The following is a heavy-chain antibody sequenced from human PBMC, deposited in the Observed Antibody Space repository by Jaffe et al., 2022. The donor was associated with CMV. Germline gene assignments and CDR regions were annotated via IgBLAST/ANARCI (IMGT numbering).Heavy chain of an antibody. J-gene: IGHJ6*02. V-gene: IGHV3-11*01. CDR3: AREFRGYSGYDPGLYYYYGMDV. CDR2: ISSSGSTI. Sequence: QVQLVESGGGLVKPGGSLRLSCAASGFTFSDYYMSWIRQAPGKGLEWVSYISSSGSTIYYADSVKGRFTISRDNAKNSLYLQMNSLRAEDTAVYYCAREFRGYSGYDPGLYYYYGMDVWGQGTTVTVSS. D-gene: IGHD5-12*01. CDR1: GFTFSDYY.